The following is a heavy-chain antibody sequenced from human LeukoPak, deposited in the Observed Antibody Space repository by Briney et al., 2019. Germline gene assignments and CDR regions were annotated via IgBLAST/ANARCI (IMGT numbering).Heavy chain of an antibody. CDR1: GYTFSIYG. CDR3: ARKYSSSFYYYYYYMDV. Sequence: ASVKVSCKASGYTFSIYGISWVRQAPGQGVEWMGWINVYNGNTNYAQSFQGRVTMTPDTSTSTAYMELRSLRSDDTAVYYCARKYSSSFYYYYYYMDVWGKGTTVTVSS. J-gene: IGHJ6*03. D-gene: IGHD6-13*01. CDR2: INVYNGNT. V-gene: IGHV1-18*01.